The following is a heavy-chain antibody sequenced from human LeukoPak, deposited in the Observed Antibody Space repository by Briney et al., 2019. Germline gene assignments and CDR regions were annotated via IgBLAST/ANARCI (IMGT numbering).Heavy chain of an antibody. V-gene: IGHV4-39*01. CDR1: GGSISSSSYY. CDR3: ARQVRDSSPGLYFDY. Sequence: SETLSLTCTVSGGSISSSSYYWGWIRQPPGKGLEWIGSIYYSGSTYYNPSLESRVTISVDTSKNQFSLKVSSVAASDTAVHNCARQVRDSSPGLYFDYWGQGTLATVSS. D-gene: IGHD3-22*01. J-gene: IGHJ4*02. CDR2: IYYSGST.